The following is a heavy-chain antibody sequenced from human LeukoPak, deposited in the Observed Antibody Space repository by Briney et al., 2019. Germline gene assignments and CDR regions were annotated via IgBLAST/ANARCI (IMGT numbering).Heavy chain of an antibody. V-gene: IGHV4-59*01. CDR1: GGSISSYY. Sequence: TSETLSLTCTVSGGSISSYYWSWIRQPPGKGLEWIGYIYYSGSTNYNPSLKSRVTISVDTSKNQFSLKLSSVTAADTAVYYCAKDLPLSSGSDYWGQGTLVTVSS. D-gene: IGHD6-19*01. J-gene: IGHJ4*02. CDR2: IYYSGST. CDR3: AKDLPLSSGSDY.